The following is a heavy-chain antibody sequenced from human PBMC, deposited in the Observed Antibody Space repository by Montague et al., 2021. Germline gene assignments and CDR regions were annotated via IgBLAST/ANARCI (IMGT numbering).Heavy chain of an antibody. Sequence: PALVKPTQTLTLTCSFSGFSLSSIGTCVNWIRQPPGKALEWLALIEWDDQKYNTKSLAARLTISRDTSQNQVVLRMTDLDPVDTATYFCARINKELGSENGQWLDFDYWGQGILVTVSS. V-gene: IGHV2-70*01. CDR3: ARINKELGSENGQWLDFDY. J-gene: IGHJ4*02. CDR2: IEWDDQK. D-gene: IGHD6-19*01. CDR1: GFSLSSIGTC.